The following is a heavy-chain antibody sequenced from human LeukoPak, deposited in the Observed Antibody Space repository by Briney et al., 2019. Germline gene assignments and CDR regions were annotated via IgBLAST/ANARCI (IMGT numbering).Heavy chain of an antibody. CDR2: ISWNSGSI. Sequence: GGSLRLSCAASGFTFDDYAMHWVRHAPGKGLGWVSGISWNSGSIGYADSVKGRFTISRDNAKNSLYLQMNSLRAEDTALYYCAKGNSSSWYVLDWFDPWGQGTLVTVSS. D-gene: IGHD6-13*01. CDR1: GFTFDDYA. CDR3: AKGNSSSWYVLDWFDP. J-gene: IGHJ5*02. V-gene: IGHV3-9*01.